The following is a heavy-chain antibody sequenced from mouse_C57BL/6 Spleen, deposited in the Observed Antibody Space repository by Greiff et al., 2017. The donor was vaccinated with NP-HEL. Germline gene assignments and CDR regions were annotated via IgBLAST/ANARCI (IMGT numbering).Heavy chain of an antibody. V-gene: IGHV5-4*01. CDR1: GFTFSSYA. CDR2: ISDGGSYT. Sequence: EVKLQESGGGLVKPGGSLKLSCAASGFTFSSYAMSWVRQTPEKRLEWVATISDGGSYTYYPDNVKGRFTISRDNAKNNLYLQMSHLKSEDTAMYYCARDDRAWFAYGGQGTLVTVSA. CDR3: ARDDRAWFAY. J-gene: IGHJ3*01.